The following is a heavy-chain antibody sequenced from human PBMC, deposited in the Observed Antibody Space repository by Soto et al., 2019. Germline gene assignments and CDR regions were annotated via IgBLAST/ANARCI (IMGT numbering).Heavy chain of an antibody. Sequence: QVQLVQSGAEVKKPGASVTVSCKASGYTFTSYYIHWVRQAPGQGLEWMGIINPRGGSTTYAQKFQGRVSMTRDTVASTVYMELSSLRSEYTAVYYCARKHGSGIYLISDYFDYWGQGTLVTVSS. J-gene: IGHJ4*02. CDR3: ARKHGSGIYLISDYFDY. V-gene: IGHV1-46*03. CDR2: INPRGGST. CDR1: GYTFTSYY. D-gene: IGHD3-10*01.